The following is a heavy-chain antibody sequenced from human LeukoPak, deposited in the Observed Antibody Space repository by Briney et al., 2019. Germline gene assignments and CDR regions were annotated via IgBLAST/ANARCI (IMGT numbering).Heavy chain of an antibody. V-gene: IGHV4-59*01. Sequence: SETLSLTCTVSGGSINEYYLSWIRQSPGKGLEWIGYIYHSGSTNYNPSLKSRVTISVDTSKNQFSLKLSSVTAADTAIYYCARERYYYDSTGYIDYWGQGTLVTVSS. CDR2: IYHSGST. CDR3: ARERYYYDSTGYIDY. CDR1: GGSINEYY. D-gene: IGHD3-22*01. J-gene: IGHJ4*02.